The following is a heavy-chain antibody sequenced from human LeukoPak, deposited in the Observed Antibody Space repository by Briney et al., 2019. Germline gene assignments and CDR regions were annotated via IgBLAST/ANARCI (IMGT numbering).Heavy chain of an antibody. CDR2: IHPNSGDT. CDR1: GYTFTTYY. CDR3: ARRGSTGNWYFDL. D-gene: IGHD3-16*01. Sequence: ASVKVSCEASGYTFTTYYMHWVRQVSGQGLEWLGWIHPNSGDTTYSEKFRGRVTMTRDTSITTAYMELSSLRSDDTAVYYCARRGSTGNWYFDLWGRGTLVTVSS. J-gene: IGHJ2*01. V-gene: IGHV1-2*02.